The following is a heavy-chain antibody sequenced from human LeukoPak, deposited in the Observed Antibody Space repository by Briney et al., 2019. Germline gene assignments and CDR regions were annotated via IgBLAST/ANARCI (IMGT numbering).Heavy chain of an antibody. CDR2: IKQDGSEK. CDR1: GITFSSYW. V-gene: IGHV3-7*01. J-gene: IGHJ4*02. D-gene: IGHD5-18*01. Sequence: PGGSLRLSCAASGITFSSYWMSWVRQAPGKGLEWVANIKQDGSEKNYVVSVKGRFTISRDNAKNSLYLQMNSLRAEDTAMYYCASLDTAMVNGDYWGQGTLVTVSS. CDR3: ASLDTAMVNGDY.